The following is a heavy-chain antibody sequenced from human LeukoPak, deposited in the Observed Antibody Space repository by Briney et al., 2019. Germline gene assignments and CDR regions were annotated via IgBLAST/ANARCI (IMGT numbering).Heavy chain of an antibody. CDR3: ARVFWDSRGYGYYFDY. D-gene: IGHD3-22*01. J-gene: IGHJ4*02. CDR2: INQDGSEK. V-gene: IGHV3-7*04. Sequence: GGSLRLSCAASGFTFSTYWLNWVRQAPGKGLEWVANINQDGSEKYYVDSAKGRFTISRDNAKNSVFLQMNSLRAEDTAVYYCARVFWDSRGYGYYFDYWGPGTLVTVSS. CDR1: GFTFSTYW.